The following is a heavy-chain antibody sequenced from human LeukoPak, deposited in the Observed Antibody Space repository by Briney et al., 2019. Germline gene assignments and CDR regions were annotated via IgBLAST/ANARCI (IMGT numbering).Heavy chain of an antibody. CDR3: ARERAPLRFLEWSRYYYYGMDV. V-gene: IGHV3-74*01. CDR1: GFTFSNFW. D-gene: IGHD3-3*01. J-gene: IGHJ6*02. CDR2: IYGDGSFT. Sequence: GGSLRLSCAASGFTFSNFWMHWVRQAPGKGLVWVALIYGDGSFTRYADSVKGRFTISRDNAKNSLYLQMNSLRAEDTAVYYCARERAPLRFLEWSRYYYYGMDVWGQGTTVTASS.